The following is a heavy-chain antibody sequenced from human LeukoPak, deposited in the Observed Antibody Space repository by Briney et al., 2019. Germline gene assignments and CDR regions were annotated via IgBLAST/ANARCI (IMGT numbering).Heavy chain of an antibody. J-gene: IGHJ4*02. CDR3: ARLGQSSNTRCCNSPIASFDY. Sequence: GGSLRLSCGASGFTFSSYWMSWVCPAPGKGLEWVANIKQDGSEKYSVDSVKGRFTIPRENAKNSLYLQMNSLGVEETAEYYSARLGQSSNTRCCNSPIASFDYWGQGTLVTVSS. CDR1: GFTFSSYW. D-gene: IGHD2-2*01. CDR2: IKQDGSEK. V-gene: IGHV3-7*01.